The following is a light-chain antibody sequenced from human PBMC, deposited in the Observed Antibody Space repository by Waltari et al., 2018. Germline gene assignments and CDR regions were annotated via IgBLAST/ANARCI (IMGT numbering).Light chain of an antibody. Sequence: QSALTQPASVSGSPGQSITISCTGTSSDVGFYDFASWFHQHPATAPKVMIYKVNNRPSGVSNRFSGSKSANTASLTISGLQAEDEADYYCSSYTRRSYWVFGGGTQLTVL. CDR1: SSDVGFYDF. J-gene: IGLJ3*02. CDR2: KVN. CDR3: SSYTRRSYWV. V-gene: IGLV2-14*01.